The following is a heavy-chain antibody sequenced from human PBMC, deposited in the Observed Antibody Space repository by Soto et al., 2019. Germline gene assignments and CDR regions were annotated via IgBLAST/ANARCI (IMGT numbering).Heavy chain of an antibody. CDR3: ARVSGSYYGNWFDP. CDR2: MNPHSGNT. CDR1: GYTFTSYD. V-gene: IGHV1-8*01. Sequence: QVQLVQSGAEVKKPGASVKVSCKASGYTFTSYDINWVRQATGQGLEWMGWMNPHSGNTGYAQKFQGRVTMTRNTSISTAYMELSRLRSEDTAVYYCARVSGSYYGNWFDPWGQGTLVTVSS. J-gene: IGHJ5*02. D-gene: IGHD1-26*01.